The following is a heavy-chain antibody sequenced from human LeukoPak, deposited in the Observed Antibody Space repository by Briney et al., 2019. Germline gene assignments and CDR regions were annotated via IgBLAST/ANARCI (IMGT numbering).Heavy chain of an antibody. CDR2: TYYRSKWYS. Sequence: SQTLSLTCAISGDSVSRNTAGWNWIRQSPSRGLEWLGRTYYRSKWYSDFAPSVRNRITINPDTSKNQFSLRLSSVTAADTAVYYCARRTFGGVIAYWGQGTLVTVSS. D-gene: IGHD3-16*02. CDR1: GDSVSRNTAG. J-gene: IGHJ4*02. CDR3: ARRTFGGVIAY. V-gene: IGHV6-1*01.